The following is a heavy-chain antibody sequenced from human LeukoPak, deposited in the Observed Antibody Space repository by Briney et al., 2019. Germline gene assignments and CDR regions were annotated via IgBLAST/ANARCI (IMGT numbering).Heavy chain of an antibody. D-gene: IGHD3-10*01. Sequence: ASVKVSCKVSGYTLTELSMHWVPQAPGKGLEWMGGFDPEDGETIYAQKFQGRVTMTEDTSTDTAYMELSSLRSEDTAVYYCATAKRSFGEILYFGYWGQGTPVTVSS. CDR3: ATAKRSFGEILYFGY. J-gene: IGHJ4*02. CDR1: GYTLTELS. CDR2: FDPEDGET. V-gene: IGHV1-24*01.